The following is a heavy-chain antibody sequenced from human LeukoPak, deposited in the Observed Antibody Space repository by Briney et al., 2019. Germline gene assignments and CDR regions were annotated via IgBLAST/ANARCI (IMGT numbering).Heavy chain of an antibody. CDR2: ISGSGGST. CDR1: GGSISSSSYY. Sequence: ETLSLTCTVSGGSISSSSYYWGWIRQPPGKGLEWVSGISGSGGSTYYADSVKGRFTISRDNSKNTLDLQMNSLRAEDTAVYYCAKDDAWLRYQYWGQGTLVTVSS. V-gene: IGHV3-23*01. CDR3: AKDDAWLRYQY. D-gene: IGHD3-9*01. J-gene: IGHJ4*02.